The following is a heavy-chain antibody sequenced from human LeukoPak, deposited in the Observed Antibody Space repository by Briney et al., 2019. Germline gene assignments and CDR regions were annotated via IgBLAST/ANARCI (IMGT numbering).Heavy chain of an antibody. CDR2: INHSGST. CDR1: GGSFSGYY. D-gene: IGHD1-1*01. CDR3: ARNKWKRDGMDV. V-gene: IGHV4-34*01. J-gene: IGHJ6*04. Sequence: SETLSLTCAVYGGSFSGYYWGWIRQPPGKGLEWIGEINHSGSTNYNPSLKSRVTISVDTSKNQFSLKLSSVTAADTAVYYCARNKWKRDGMDVWGKGTTVTVSS.